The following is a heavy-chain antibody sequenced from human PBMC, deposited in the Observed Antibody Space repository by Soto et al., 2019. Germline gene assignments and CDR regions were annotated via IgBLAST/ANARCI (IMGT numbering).Heavy chain of an antibody. J-gene: IGHJ5*02. CDR2: IYYSGST. CDR3: ASTVDYYGSGSYYWFDP. D-gene: IGHD3-10*01. CDR1: GGSISSGGYY. V-gene: IGHV4-31*03. Sequence: PSETLSLTCTVSGGSISSGGYYWSWIRQHPGKGLEWIGYIYYSGSTYYNPSLKSRVTISVDTSKNQFSLKLSSVTAADTAVYYCASTVDYYGSGSYYWFDPWGQGTLVTVSS.